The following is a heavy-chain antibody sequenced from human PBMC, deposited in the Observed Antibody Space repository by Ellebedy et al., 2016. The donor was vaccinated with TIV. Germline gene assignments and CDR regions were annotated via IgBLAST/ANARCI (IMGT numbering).Heavy chain of an antibody. D-gene: IGHD2-15*01. CDR3: AREHLIHTPCFGL. Sequence: ASVKVSCXASGYTFNIYYMHWVRQAPGQGLEWMGVITPSGDATTYAQTFQGRFTMTRDTSTSTLYMELITLTSEDTAVYYCAREHLIHTPCFGLWGQGTLVTVSS. CDR1: GYTFNIYY. V-gene: IGHV1-46*02. J-gene: IGHJ5*02. CDR2: ITPSGDAT.